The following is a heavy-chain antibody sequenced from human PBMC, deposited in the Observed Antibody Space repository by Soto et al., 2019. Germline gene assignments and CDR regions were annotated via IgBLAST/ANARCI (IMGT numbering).Heavy chain of an antibody. CDR2: ISAYNGNT. CDR3: SIDGEWFRNDAFDI. Sequence: ASVKVSCKASGYTFTSYGISWVRQAPGQGLEWMGWISAYNGNTNYAQKLQGRVTMTTDTSTSTAYMELRSLRSDDTAVYYCSIDGEWFRNDAFDIWGKGTMVTVSS. CDR1: GYTFTSYG. V-gene: IGHV1-18*01. J-gene: IGHJ3*02. D-gene: IGHD3-3*01.